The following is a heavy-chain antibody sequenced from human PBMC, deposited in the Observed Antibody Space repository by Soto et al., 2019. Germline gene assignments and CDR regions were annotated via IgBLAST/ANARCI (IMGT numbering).Heavy chain of an antibody. D-gene: IGHD2-15*01. V-gene: IGHV2-5*02. CDR3: AHILVDWSGGSYYEQGFDY. CDR1: GFSLSTRGVG. CDR2: IYWDDDK. J-gene: IGHJ4*01. Sequence: QITLKESGPTLVKPTQTLTLTCTFSGFSLSTRGVGVGWIRQPPGKALEWLALIYWDDDKRYSPSLKSRLTMAKDSSRTQVFLTMTNMDPVDKAKDYCAHILVDWSGGSYYEQGFDYWGHGTLVTVSP.